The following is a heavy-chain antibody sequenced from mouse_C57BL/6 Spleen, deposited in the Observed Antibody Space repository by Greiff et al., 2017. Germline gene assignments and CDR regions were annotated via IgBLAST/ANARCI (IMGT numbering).Heavy chain of an antibody. V-gene: IGHV1-19*01. CDR3: ARWGRVVADDDY. CDR2: INPYNGGT. D-gene: IGHD1-1*01. CDR1: GYTFTDYY. Sequence: VQLQQSGPVLVKPGASVKMSCKASGYTFTDYYMNWVKQSHGKSLEWIGVINPYNGGTSYNQKFKGKATLTVDKSSSTAYMELNSLTSEDSAVYDCARWGRVVADDDYWGQGTTLTVSS. J-gene: IGHJ2*01.